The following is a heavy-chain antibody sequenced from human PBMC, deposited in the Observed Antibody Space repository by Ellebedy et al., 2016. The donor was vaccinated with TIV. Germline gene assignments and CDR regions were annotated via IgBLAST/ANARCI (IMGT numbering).Heavy chain of an antibody. V-gene: IGHV3-23*01. J-gene: IGHJ3*02. Sequence: GESLKISCAASGFTFSSYAMNWVRQAPGKGLEWVSTIRCSGGSTYYADSVKGRFTISRDNSKKMLYLQMNSLRDEDTAVYYCARFLVAVDAFDIWGQGTMVTVSS. CDR1: GFTFSSYA. CDR3: ARFLVAVDAFDI. D-gene: IGHD5-12*01. CDR2: IRCSGGST.